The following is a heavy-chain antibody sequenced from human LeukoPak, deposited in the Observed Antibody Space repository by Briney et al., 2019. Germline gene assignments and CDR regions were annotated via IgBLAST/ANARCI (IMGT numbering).Heavy chain of an antibody. Sequence: ASVKVSCKASGYTFTSYGISWVRQAPGQGLEWMGWISAYNGNTNYAQKLQGRVTMTTDTSTSTAYMELRSLRSDDTDVYYCARDTEDIVVVPAAVNWFDPWGQGTLVTVSS. V-gene: IGHV1-18*04. CDR2: ISAYNGNT. J-gene: IGHJ5*02. CDR3: ARDTEDIVVVPAAVNWFDP. D-gene: IGHD2-2*01. CDR1: GYTFTSYG.